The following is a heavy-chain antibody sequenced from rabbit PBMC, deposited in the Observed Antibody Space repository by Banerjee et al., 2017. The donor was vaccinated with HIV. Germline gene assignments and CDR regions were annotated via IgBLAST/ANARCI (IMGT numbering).Heavy chain of an antibody. V-gene: IGHV1S40*01. CDR2: INTSSGNT. Sequence: QSLEESGGGLVKPGASLTLTCTASEFTISSVYWICWVRQAPGKGLEWIGCINTSSGNTVYASWAKGRFTISKTSSTTVTLQMTSLTAADTASYFCARYVNGGYAGYGIDLWGPGTLVTVS. CDR1: EFTISSVYW. D-gene: IGHD7-1*01. CDR3: ARYVNGGYAGYGIDL. J-gene: IGHJ4*01.